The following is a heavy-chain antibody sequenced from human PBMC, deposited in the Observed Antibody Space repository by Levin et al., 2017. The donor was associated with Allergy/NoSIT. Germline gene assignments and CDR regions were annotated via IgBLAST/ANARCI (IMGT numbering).Heavy chain of an antibody. CDR1: GGSISSYY. CDR3: ARESGTGFDY. J-gene: IGHJ4*02. D-gene: IGHD6-13*01. V-gene: IGHV4-59*01. CDR2: IYYSGST. Sequence: SETLSLTCTVSGGSISSYYWSWIRQPPGKGLEWIGYIYYSGSTNYNPSLKSRVTISVDTSKNQFSLKLSSVTAADTAVYYCARESGTGFDYWGQGTLVTVSS.